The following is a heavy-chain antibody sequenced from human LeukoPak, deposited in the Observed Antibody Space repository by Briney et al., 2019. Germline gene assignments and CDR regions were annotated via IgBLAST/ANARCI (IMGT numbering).Heavy chain of an antibody. CDR2: ISSEGLTI. CDR1: GFTFSDYY. V-gene: IGHV3-11*01. Sequence: GGSLRLSCAASGFTFSDYYMSWIRQAPGKGLECVSYISSEGLTIYYADSVKGRFTISRDDAKNSLYLQMNSLRGEDTAVYYCARGRSYGSGSHFDYWGQGTLVTVSS. J-gene: IGHJ4*02. CDR3: ARGRSYGSGSHFDY. D-gene: IGHD3-10*01.